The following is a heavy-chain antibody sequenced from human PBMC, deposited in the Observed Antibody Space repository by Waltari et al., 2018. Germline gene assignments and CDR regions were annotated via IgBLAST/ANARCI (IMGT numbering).Heavy chain of an antibody. CDR3: ARGSSSTYPFDY. V-gene: IGHV3-23*01. J-gene: IGHJ4*02. CDR2: FTGGDPLT. Sequence: EVQLLESGGGLVTPGGSLSLSCAPPGSPLTNYRLRWGRQAPGKGLEWVSSFTGGDPLTFYADSVKGRFTISRDNSKKTLYLQMESLRAEDTAIYCCARGSSSTYPFDYWGQGTLVTVSS. D-gene: IGHD2-2*01. CDR1: GSPLTNYR.